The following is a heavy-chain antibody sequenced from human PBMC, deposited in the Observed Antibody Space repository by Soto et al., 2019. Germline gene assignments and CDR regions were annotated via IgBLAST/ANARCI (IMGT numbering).Heavy chain of an antibody. CDR2: ISDSGGST. CDR3: AKETIFGVGPGYYGMDV. J-gene: IGHJ6*02. Sequence: GGSLRLSCAASGFTFFSYAMNWVRQAPGKWLEWVSSISDSGGSTYHADSVKGRFTISRDNSKNTLYLQMNSLRAEDTAVYYCAKETIFGVGPGYYGMDVWGQGXTVTVYS. D-gene: IGHD3-3*01. V-gene: IGHV3-23*01. CDR1: GFTFFSYA.